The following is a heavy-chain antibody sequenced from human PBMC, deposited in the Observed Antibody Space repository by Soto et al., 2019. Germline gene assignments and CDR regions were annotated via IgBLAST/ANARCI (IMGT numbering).Heavy chain of an antibody. CDR3: AQAPGYSYGYSLGTIQFDY. CDR2: ISGSGGIT. CDR1: GFTFSSYA. Sequence: EVQLLESGGGLVQPGGSLRLSCAASGFTFSSYAMSWVRQAPGKGLVWVSAISGSGGITYYADSVQGRFTISRDNSKNTLYLQMNSLRAEDTAVYYCAQAPGYSYGYSLGTIQFDYWGQGTLVTLAS. D-gene: IGHD5-18*01. J-gene: IGHJ4*02. V-gene: IGHV3-23*01.